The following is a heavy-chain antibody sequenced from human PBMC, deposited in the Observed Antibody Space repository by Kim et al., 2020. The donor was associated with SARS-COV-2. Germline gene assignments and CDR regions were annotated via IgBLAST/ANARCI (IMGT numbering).Heavy chain of an antibody. CDR3: AKQKGDIGAAGIFEF. J-gene: IGHJ4*02. V-gene: IGHV4-4*02. D-gene: IGHD6-13*01. Sequence: SLKSRLTISVDKPKNQFSLKLSSVTAADTAVYYCAKQKGDIGAAGIFEFWGQGILVTVST.